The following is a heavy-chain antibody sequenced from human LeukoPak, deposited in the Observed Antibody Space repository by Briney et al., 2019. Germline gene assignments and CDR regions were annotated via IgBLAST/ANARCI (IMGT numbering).Heavy chain of an antibody. V-gene: IGHV1-46*01. CDR1: GYTFTSYY. D-gene: IGHD2-2*02. J-gene: IGHJ3*02. CDR3: ARERAGAIVVVPAAIQEGAFDI. Sequence: ASVKVSCKASGYTFTSYYMHWVRQAPGQGLEWMGIINPSGGSTSYAQKFQGRVTMTRDTSTSTVYMELSSLRSEDTAVYYCARERAGAIVVVPAAIQEGAFDIWGQGTMVTASS. CDR2: INPSGGST.